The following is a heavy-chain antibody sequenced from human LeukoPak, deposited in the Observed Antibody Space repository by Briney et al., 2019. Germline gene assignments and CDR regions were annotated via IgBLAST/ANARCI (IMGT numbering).Heavy chain of an antibody. J-gene: IGHJ4*02. V-gene: IGHV3-33*01. CDR1: GFTFSSYG. CDR2: IWYDGSNK. D-gene: IGHD2-21*01. CDR3: AREFRSVVFDY. Sequence: PGGSLRLSCAASGFTFSSYGMHWVRQALGKGLEWVAVIWYDGSNKYYADSVKGRFTISRDNSKNTLYLQMNSLRAEDTAVYYCAREFRSVVFDYWGQGTLVTVSS.